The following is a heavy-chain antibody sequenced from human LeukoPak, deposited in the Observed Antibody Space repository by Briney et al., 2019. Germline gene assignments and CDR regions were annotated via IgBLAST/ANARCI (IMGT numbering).Heavy chain of an antibody. CDR3: ASFSWILGDYMTDNWFDP. CDR2: ISSSSSYI. V-gene: IGHV3-21*01. Sequence: PGGSLRLSCAASGFTFSSYSMNWVRQAPGKGLEWVSSISSSSSYIYYADSVKGRFTISRDNAKNSLYLQMNSLRAEDTAVYYCASFSWILGDYMTDNWFDPWGQGTLVTVSS. CDR1: GFTFSSYS. D-gene: IGHD4-17*01. J-gene: IGHJ5*02.